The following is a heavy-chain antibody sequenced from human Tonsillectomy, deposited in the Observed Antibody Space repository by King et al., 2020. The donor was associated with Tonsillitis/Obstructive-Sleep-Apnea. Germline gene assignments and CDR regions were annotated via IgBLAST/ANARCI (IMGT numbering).Heavy chain of an antibody. Sequence: VQLVESGGGLVQPGGSLRLSCAASGFTFSSYAMSWVRQAPGKGLEWVSAISGSGGSTYYADSVKGRFTISRDNSKKTLYLQKNSLRAKDTAVYYCAKDGTYYYGSGAFDYWGQGTLVTVSS. CDR1: GFTFSSYA. CDR3: AKDGTYYYGSGAFDY. J-gene: IGHJ4*02. CDR2: ISGSGGST. V-gene: IGHV3-23*04. D-gene: IGHD3-10*01.